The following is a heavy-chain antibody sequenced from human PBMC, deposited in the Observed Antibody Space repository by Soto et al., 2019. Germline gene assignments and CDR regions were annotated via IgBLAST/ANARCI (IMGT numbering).Heavy chain of an antibody. CDR2: VVVGSGLT. V-gene: IGHV1-58*01. CDR3: SIYRPPIDFFAI. D-gene: IGHD2-21*01. CDR1: HFNHAATRPSV. Sequence: SGMASCKASHFNHAATRPSVLKWVRPARGQGLEWVGWVVVGSGLTNYAQQFQGTVTITWDMSTSTTYMELSSLRSEDTAVYYCSIYRPPIDFFAIWGQGTQDIGSS. J-gene: IGHJ4*02.